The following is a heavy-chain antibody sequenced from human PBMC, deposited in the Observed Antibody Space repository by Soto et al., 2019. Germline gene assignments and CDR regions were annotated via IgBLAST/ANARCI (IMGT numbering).Heavy chain of an antibody. J-gene: IGHJ4*02. CDR3: ARVFSSGSGWMYYFDF. CDR1: TGSISSGNW. D-gene: IGHD6-25*01. Sequence: QVQLRESGPGLVEASGTLSLTCEVSTGSISSGNWWSWVRQPPGKGLEWIGEIYYTGATNYNPSLKSRITMTIDKSNDHFSLSLRSATAADTAVYYCARVFSSGSGWMYYFDFWGQGTLVSVSS. CDR2: IYYTGAT. V-gene: IGHV4-4*02.